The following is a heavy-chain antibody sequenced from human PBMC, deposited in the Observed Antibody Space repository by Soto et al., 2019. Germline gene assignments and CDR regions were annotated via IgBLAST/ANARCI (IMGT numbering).Heavy chain of an antibody. CDR1: GYTFTSYA. D-gene: IGHD6-19*01. J-gene: IGHJ6*02. CDR2: INTNTGNP. V-gene: IGHV7-4-1*01. Sequence: GASVKVSCKASGYTFTSYAMNWVRQAPGQGLEWMGWINTNTGNPTYAQGFTGRFVFSLDTSVSTAYLQICSLKAEDTAVYYCAREGGSGWYYDYYYGMDVWGQGTTVTVSS. CDR3: AREGGSGWYYDYYYGMDV.